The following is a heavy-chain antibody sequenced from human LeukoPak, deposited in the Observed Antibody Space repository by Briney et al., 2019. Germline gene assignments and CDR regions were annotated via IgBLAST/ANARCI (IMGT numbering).Heavy chain of an antibody. CDR1: GDSITSIY. J-gene: IGHJ5*02. Sequence: SETLSLTCTVSGDSITSIYWSWIRQPPGKGLEWIGYIHYAGNTDYNPSLKRRVTMSVDTSKNQFSLKLTSVTAADTAVYYCARQLTHSSGWYMNRNWFDPWGQGTLVTVSS. CDR3: ARQLTHSSGWYMNRNWFDP. D-gene: IGHD6-19*01. V-gene: IGHV4-59*01. CDR2: IHYAGNT.